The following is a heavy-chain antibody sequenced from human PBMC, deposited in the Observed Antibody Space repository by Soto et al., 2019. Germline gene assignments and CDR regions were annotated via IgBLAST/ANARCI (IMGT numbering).Heavy chain of an antibody. Sequence: QVQLQESGPGLVKPSGTLSLTCAVSGGSISSTNWWSWVRQPPRKGLEWIGEISHTGNTNYSPSLKSRVTVSIDKSNDQFSLKLSSVTAADTAVYYCARSGYCSGGSCSYLLDYWGQGTLVTVSS. D-gene: IGHD2-15*01. J-gene: IGHJ4*02. CDR3: ARSGYCSGGSCSYLLDY. V-gene: IGHV4-4*02. CDR2: ISHTGNT. CDR1: GGSISSTNW.